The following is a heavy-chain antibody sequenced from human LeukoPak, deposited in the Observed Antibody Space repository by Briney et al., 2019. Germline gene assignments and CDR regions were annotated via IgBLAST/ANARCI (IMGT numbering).Heavy chain of an antibody. CDR3: AKGGKWDVTPFDY. J-gene: IGHJ4*02. CDR1: GFTFTSYS. CDR2: ISGGGGST. V-gene: IGHV3-23*01. D-gene: IGHD1-26*01. Sequence: PGGSLRLSCAASGFTFTSYSMNWVRQAPGKGLEWVSTISGGGGSTYYADSVKGRFTISRDNSKNTPYLQVNSLRAEDTAVYYCAKGGKWDVTPFDYWGQGTLVTVS.